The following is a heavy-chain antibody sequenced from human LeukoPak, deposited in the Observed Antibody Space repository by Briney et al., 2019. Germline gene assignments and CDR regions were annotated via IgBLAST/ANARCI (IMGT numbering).Heavy chain of an antibody. Sequence: GGSLRLSCGDSGYTFTGYHMNWVRQAPGKGLVWVSRIASDGSSTTYADSVRGRFSISRDNAKNTLYLQMNSLRVEDTAVYYCARGRPHGNDYWGQGTLVTVSS. J-gene: IGHJ4*02. CDR3: ARGRPHGNDY. CDR1: GYTFTGYH. CDR2: IASDGSST. V-gene: IGHV3-74*01. D-gene: IGHD4-23*01.